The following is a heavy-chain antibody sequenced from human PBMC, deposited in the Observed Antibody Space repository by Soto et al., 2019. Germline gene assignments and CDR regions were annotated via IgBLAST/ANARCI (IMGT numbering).Heavy chain of an antibody. V-gene: IGHV3-23*01. CDR3: ATYNWNDRGPFDY. CDR2: ISGSGGST. CDR1: GFTFSSYA. J-gene: IGHJ4*02. Sequence: EVQLLESGGGLVQPGGSLRLSCAASGFTFSSYAMSWVRQAPGKGLEWVSAISGSGGSTYYADSVKGRFTISRDKSKNTLYLQMNSLRAEDTAVYYCATYNWNDRGPFDYWGQGTLVTVSS. D-gene: IGHD1-1*01.